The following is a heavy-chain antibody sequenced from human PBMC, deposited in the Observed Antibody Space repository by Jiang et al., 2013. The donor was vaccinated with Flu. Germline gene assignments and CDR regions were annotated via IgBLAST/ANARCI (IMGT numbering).Heavy chain of an antibody. Sequence: RTYYRSKWYNDYALSVKGRITINPDTSKNQFSLQLTSVTPEDTAVYYCVRTFYNWDDRPTPLDYWGQGTLVTVSS. V-gene: IGHV6-1*01. CDR2: TYYRSKWYN. CDR3: VRTFYNWDDRPTPLDY. J-gene: IGHJ4*02. D-gene: IGHD1-1*01.